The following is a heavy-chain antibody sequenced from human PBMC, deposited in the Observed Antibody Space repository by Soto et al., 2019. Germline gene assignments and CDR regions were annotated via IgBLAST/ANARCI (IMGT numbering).Heavy chain of an antibody. CDR2: INPNSGGT. Sequence: QVQVVQSGAEVKKPGASVKVSCKASGYTFIGYCIHWVRQAPGQGLEWMGRINPNSGGTNYAQKFQGRVTMTRDTSIGSAYMELSGLSSDDTAVYYCARYPSIAAAGDGYWGQGTLVTVSS. CDR1: GYTFIGYC. J-gene: IGHJ4*02. V-gene: IGHV1-2*06. D-gene: IGHD6-13*01. CDR3: ARYPSIAAAGDGY.